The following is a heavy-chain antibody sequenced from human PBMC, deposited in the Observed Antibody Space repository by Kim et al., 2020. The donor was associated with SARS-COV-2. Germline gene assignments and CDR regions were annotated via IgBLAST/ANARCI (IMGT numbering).Heavy chain of an antibody. CDR1: GGSVSSGSYY. J-gene: IGHJ6*02. V-gene: IGHV4-61*01. CDR2: IYYSGST. D-gene: IGHD3-22*01. CDR3: ARVRWYYDSSGYYEGISYYYGMYV. Sequence: SETLSLTCTVSGGSVSSGSYYWSWIRQPPGKGLEWIGYIYYSGSTNYNPSLKSRVTISVDTSKNQFSLKLSSVTAADTAVYYCARVRWYYDSSGYYEGISYYYGMYVWGQETTVTVSS.